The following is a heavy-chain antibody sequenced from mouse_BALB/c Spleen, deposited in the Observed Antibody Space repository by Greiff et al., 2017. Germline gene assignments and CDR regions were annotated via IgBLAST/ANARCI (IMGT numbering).Heavy chain of an antibody. Sequence: VKLQESGPGLVQPSQSLSITCTVSGFSLTSYGVHWVRQSPGKGLEWLGVIWSGGSTDYNAAFISRLSISKDNSKSQVFFKMNSLQANDTAIYYCARRSDGYYDYAMDYWGPGTSVTVSS. J-gene: IGHJ4*01. CDR1: GFSLTSYG. CDR2: IWSGGST. CDR3: ARRSDGYYDYAMDY. D-gene: IGHD2-3*01. V-gene: IGHV2-2*02.